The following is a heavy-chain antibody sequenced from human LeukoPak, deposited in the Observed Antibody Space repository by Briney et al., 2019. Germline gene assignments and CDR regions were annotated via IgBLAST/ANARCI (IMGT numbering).Heavy chain of an antibody. CDR3: AKLPTYPYYYDSSAGY. J-gene: IGHJ4*02. CDR2: IWYDGSNK. CDR1: GFTFSSYG. D-gene: IGHD3-22*01. Sequence: GRSLRLSCAASGFTFSSYGMHWVRQAPGKGLEWVAVIWYDGSNKYYADSVKGRFTISRDNSKNTLYLQMNSLRAEDTAVYYCAKLPTYPYYYDSSAGYWGQGTLVTVSS. V-gene: IGHV3-33*06.